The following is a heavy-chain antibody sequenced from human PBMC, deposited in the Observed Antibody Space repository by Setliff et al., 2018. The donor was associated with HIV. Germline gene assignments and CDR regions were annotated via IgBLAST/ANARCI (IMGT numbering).Heavy chain of an antibody. V-gene: IGHV1-18*01. CDR1: GYSFINYG. Sequence: ASVKVSCKASGYSFINYGISWVRQAPGQGLEWMGWISAYNGNTDYAPRLLGRVTMTTDTSTSTAYMELRSLSSDDPAVYYCARARLQGIVTAVGPRDNCLDPWGQGTRVTVSS. CDR3: ARARLQGIVTAVGPRDNCLDP. J-gene: IGHJ5*02. D-gene: IGHD1-26*01. CDR2: ISAYNGNT.